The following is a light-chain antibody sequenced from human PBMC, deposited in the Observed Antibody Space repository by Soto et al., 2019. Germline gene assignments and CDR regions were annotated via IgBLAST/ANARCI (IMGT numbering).Light chain of an antibody. CDR1: SSDVVGYNY. V-gene: IGLV2-14*01. Sequence: QSVLTQLASVSRSPGHSITISCTGTSSDVVGYNYVSWYQQHPGKARKLMIYEVSNRPLGVSNRFSGSKSGNTAYLTISGLQAEDEADYYCTSYTSSSTLDVFGTGTKVTV. CDR2: EVS. CDR3: TSYTSSSTLDV. J-gene: IGLJ1*01.